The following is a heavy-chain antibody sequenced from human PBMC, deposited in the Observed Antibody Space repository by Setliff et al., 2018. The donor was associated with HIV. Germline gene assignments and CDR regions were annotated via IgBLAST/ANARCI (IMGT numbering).Heavy chain of an antibody. CDR2: MNHRGVI. J-gene: IGHJ4*02. Sequence: SETLSLTCTVYGGSFSGYYWTWIRQPPGKGLEFIGEMNHRGVINYIPSLKSRVTMSLDTSKNQFSLNLNSVTAADTAVYYCSNWNTTVDADSWGQGTLVTVSS. CDR3: SNWNTTVDADS. D-gene: IGHD1-1*01. CDR1: GGSFSGYY. V-gene: IGHV4-34*01.